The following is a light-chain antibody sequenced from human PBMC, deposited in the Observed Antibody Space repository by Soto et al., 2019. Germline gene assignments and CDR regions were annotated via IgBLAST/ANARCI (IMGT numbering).Light chain of an antibody. CDR1: QSVSRSY. Sequence: EIVLTQSPGTLSLSPGDRATLSCRASQSVSRSYLGWYQQKPGQAPRLPMYGASIRAAGVPDRFSGSGSGTEFTLTISRLEPEDFTVYYCHHYETFGQGTKWIS. J-gene: IGKJ1*01. CDR2: GAS. V-gene: IGKV3-20*01. CDR3: HHYET.